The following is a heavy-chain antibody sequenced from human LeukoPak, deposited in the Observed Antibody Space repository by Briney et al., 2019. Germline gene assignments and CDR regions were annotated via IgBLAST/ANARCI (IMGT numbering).Heavy chain of an antibody. CDR3: ARGTGYSSGCPDY. D-gene: IGHD6-19*01. V-gene: IGHV4-4*02. CDR2: IYHSGST. Sequence: SETLSLTCAVSGGSISSSHWWSWVRQPPGRGLEWIGEIYHSGSTNYSPSLKSRVTLLVDKSKNQFSLKLSSVTAADTAVYYCARGTGYSSGCPDYWGQGTLVTVSS. J-gene: IGHJ4*02. CDR1: GGSISSSHW.